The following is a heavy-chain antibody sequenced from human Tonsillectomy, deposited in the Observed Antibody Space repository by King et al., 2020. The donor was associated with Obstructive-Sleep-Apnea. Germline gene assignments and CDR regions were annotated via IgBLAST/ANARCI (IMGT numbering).Heavy chain of an antibody. CDR3: AVDRAASFSRYLGALGY. CDR2: ILYDGSNI. Sequence: VQMVESGGGVVQPGGSLRLSCAASGFTFRSYGMHWVRQAPGKGLEWVAVILYDGSNIYYSDSVKGRFTISRDNSKNTLFLQMNSLRDDDTAVYFCAVDRAASFSRYLGALGYWGHGTLVTVSS. J-gene: IGHJ4*01. V-gene: IGHV3-30*03. D-gene: IGHD3-16*01. CDR1: GFTFRSYG.